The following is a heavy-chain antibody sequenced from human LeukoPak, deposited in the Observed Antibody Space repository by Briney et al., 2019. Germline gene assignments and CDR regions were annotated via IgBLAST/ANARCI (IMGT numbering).Heavy chain of an antibody. D-gene: IGHD2-2*01. J-gene: IGHJ3*02. CDR1: GFTFSSYA. CDR3: AKDRYCSSTSCYAVGDAFDI. Sequence: PGGSLRLSCAASGFTFSSYAMSWVRQAPGKGLEWVSAISGSGGSTYYADSVKGRFTIPRDNSKNTLYLQMNSLRAEDTAVYYCAKDRYCSSTSCYAVGDAFDIWGQGTMVTVSS. CDR2: ISGSGGST. V-gene: IGHV3-23*01.